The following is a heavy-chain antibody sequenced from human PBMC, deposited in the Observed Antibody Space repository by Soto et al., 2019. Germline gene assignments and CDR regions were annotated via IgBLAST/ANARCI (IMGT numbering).Heavy chain of an antibody. CDR3: ARNSGGSGTNDY. J-gene: IGHJ4*02. CDR2: ISYDGSNS. D-gene: IGHD3-10*01. CDR1: GITFSSYA. V-gene: IGHV3-33*01. Sequence: QVQLVESGGGVVQPGRSLRLSCAASGITFSSYAMQWVRQTPGKGLEWVAVISYDGSNSYYADTVKGRFTISRDNSKNTMYRNMTSMRAAETAVYYCARNSGGSGTNDYWDLGTLVTVSS.